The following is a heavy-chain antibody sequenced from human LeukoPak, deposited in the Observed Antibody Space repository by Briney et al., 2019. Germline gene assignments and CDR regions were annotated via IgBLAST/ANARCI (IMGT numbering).Heavy chain of an antibody. CDR2: IYYSGST. J-gene: IGHJ6*03. V-gene: IGHV4-59*01. CDR3: AREWHMITFGGVIAQGYYYMDV. Sequence: SETLPLTCTVPGGSISSYYWSWIRQPPGKGLEWIGYIYYSGSTNYNPSLKSRVTISVDTSKNQFSLKLSSVTAADTAVYYCAREWHMITFGGVIAQGYYYMDVWGKGTTVTVSS. D-gene: IGHD3-16*02. CDR1: GGSISSYY.